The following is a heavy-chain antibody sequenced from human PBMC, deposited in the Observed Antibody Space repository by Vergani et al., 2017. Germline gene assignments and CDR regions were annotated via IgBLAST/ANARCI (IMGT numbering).Heavy chain of an antibody. Sequence: QVQLQESGPGLVKPSETLSLTCTVSGGSISSYYWSWIRQPPGKGLEWIGYIYLGGTTTYNPSLESRVSLSADTSKNQFSLQLTSVPAADTAVYYCARGPSVVQGHYIYYYSYFMDVWGKGTTVTVSS. CDR2: IYLGGTT. V-gene: IGHV4-59*01. J-gene: IGHJ6*03. CDR1: GGSISSYY. CDR3: ARGPSVVQGHYIYYYSYFMDV. D-gene: IGHD2-15*01.